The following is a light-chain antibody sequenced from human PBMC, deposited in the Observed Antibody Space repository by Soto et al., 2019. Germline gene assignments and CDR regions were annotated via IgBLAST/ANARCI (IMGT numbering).Light chain of an antibody. J-gene: IGKJ1*01. Sequence: DIPMTQSPFILSASVGDRVTITCRASQSIGSRLAWYQQRPGKAPKFLISEASSLESGVPSRFSGSGSGTEFTLTISSLQPDDIATYYCQHYNSYPPAFGQGTKVEIK. V-gene: IGKV1-5*03. CDR2: EAS. CDR1: QSIGSR. CDR3: QHYNSYPPA.